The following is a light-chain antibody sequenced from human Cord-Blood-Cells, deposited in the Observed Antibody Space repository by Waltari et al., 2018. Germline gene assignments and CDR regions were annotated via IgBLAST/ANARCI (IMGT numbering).Light chain of an antibody. V-gene: IGKV1-12*01. J-gene: IGKJ4*01. CDR1: EGISSC. CDR2: AAS. Sequence: DIQRTQIGSSLSAAVGYRVTITWRASEGISSCLAWYQQTPGKAPKLLIYAASSLQSGVPSRCSCSSSVTDFTLTISSLQPEDFATYYCQQGNSFPLTFGGGTKVEIK. CDR3: QQGNSFPLT.